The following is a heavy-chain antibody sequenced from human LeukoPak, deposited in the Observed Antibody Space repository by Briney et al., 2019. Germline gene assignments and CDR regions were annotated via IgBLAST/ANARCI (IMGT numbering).Heavy chain of an antibody. D-gene: IGHD5-24*01. J-gene: IGHJ6*02. V-gene: IGHV4-30-2*01. CDR2: IYHSGST. Sequence: SETLSLTCAVSGGSISSGGYSWSWIRQPPGKGLEWIGYIYHSGSTYYNPSLKGRVTISVDRSKNQFSLKLSSVTAADTAVYYCASRWLQSGYYYGMDVWGQGTTVTVSS. CDR1: GGSISSGGYS. CDR3: ASRWLQSGYYYGMDV.